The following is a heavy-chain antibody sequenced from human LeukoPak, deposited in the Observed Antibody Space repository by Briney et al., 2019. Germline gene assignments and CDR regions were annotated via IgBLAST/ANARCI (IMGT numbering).Heavy chain of an antibody. CDR3: AKAGRGGAITMVRGVKGDYYYMDV. CDR2: ISGSGGST. CDR1: GFTFSSYG. Sequence: GGSLRLSRAASGFTFSSYGMSWVRQAPGKGLEWVSAISGSGGSTYYADSVKGRFTISRDNSKNTLYLQMNNLRAEDTAVYYCAKAGRGGAITMVRGVKGDYYYMDVWGKGTTVTISS. V-gene: IGHV3-23*01. J-gene: IGHJ6*03. D-gene: IGHD3-10*01.